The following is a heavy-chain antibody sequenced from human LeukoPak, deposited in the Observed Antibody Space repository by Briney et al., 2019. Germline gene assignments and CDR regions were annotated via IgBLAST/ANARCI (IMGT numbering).Heavy chain of an antibody. CDR3: ARDRRYYYDSSGYYSHFDY. CDR1: GFTFSSYS. J-gene: IGHJ4*02. CDR2: ISSSSSYI. D-gene: IGHD3-22*01. Sequence: GGSLRLSCAASGFTFSSYSMNWVRQAPGKGLEWVSSISSSSSYIYYADSVKGRFTISRDNAKNSLYLQMNSLRAEDTAVYYCARDRRYYYDSSGYYSHFDYWGQGTLVTVSS. V-gene: IGHV3-21*01.